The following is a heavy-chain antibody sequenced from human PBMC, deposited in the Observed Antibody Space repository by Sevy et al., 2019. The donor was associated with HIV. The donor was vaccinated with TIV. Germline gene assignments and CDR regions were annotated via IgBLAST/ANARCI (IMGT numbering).Heavy chain of an antibody. Sequence: ASVKVSCKASGYTFSDYYMHWVRQAPGQGLEGMGWINDNRGGTNYAREFRGRVTMARDTSISTANMECIGLKFDDTAVYYWAREGFPLEDVTGVTSGFDYWGQGTMVTVSS. V-gene: IGHV1-2*02. CDR1: GYTFSDYY. CDR3: AREGFPLEDVTGVTSGFDY. J-gene: IGHJ4*02. D-gene: IGHD3-9*01. CDR2: INDNRGGT.